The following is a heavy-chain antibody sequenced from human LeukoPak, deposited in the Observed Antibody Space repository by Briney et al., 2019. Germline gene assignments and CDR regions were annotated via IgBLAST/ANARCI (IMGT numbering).Heavy chain of an antibody. CDR2: ISGSGGST. Sequence: GGSLRLSCAASGFTFSSYAMSWVRQAPGKGLEWVSAISGSGGSTYYADSVKGRFTISRDNSKNTLYLQMNSLRAEDTAVYYCAKEVFSSSRGYYYGMDVWGQGTTVTVSS. CDR1: GFTFSSYA. CDR3: AKEVFSSSRGYYYGMDV. J-gene: IGHJ6*02. D-gene: IGHD6-6*01. V-gene: IGHV3-23*01.